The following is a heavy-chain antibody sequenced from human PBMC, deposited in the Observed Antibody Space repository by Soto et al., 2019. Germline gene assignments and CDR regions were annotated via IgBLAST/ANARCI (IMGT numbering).Heavy chain of an antibody. J-gene: IGHJ5*02. Sequence: QVQLVQSGAEVKKPGSSVKVSCKASGGTFSSYAISWVRQAPGQGLEWMGGIIPIFGTANYAQKFQGRVTITADESTSTAYMELSSLRSEDTAVYYCARKVRGAMAAAGTWWFDPWGQGTLVTVSS. CDR1: GGTFSSYA. V-gene: IGHV1-69*01. CDR2: IIPIFGTA. CDR3: ARKVRGAMAAAGTWWFDP. D-gene: IGHD6-13*01.